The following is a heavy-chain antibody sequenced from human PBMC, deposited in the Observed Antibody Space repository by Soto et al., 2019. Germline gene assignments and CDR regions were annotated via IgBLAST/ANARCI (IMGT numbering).Heavy chain of an antibody. CDR3: ARSSCGGDCYSTRYNWFDP. Sequence: SGTLSLTCTVSGCSISRYYWSWIRQPPGKGLEWIGYIYYSGSTNYNPSLKSRVTISVDTSKNQFSLKLSSVTAADTAVYYCARSSCGGDCYSTRYNWFDPWGQGTLVTVSS. CDR2: IYYSGST. CDR1: GCSISRYY. V-gene: IGHV4-59*07. J-gene: IGHJ5*02. D-gene: IGHD2-21*02.